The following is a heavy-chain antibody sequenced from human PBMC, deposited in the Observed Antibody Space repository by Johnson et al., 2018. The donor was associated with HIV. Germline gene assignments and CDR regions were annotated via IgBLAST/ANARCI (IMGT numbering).Heavy chain of an antibody. D-gene: IGHD2-2*01. Sequence: QVQLVESGGGLMQPGGSLRLSCAASGFTFTSYTMHWVRQAPGKGLEWVALISYDGSEKYYVDSVKGRFTISRDNAKKSLYLHMNSLRAEDTAVYYCARRSITSDGFDIWGQGTMVTVSS. J-gene: IGHJ3*02. V-gene: IGHV3-30*04. CDR1: GFTFTSYT. CDR2: ISYDGSEK. CDR3: ARRSITSDGFDI.